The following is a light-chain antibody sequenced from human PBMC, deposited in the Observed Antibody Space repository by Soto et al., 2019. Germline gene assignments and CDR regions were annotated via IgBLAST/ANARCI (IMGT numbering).Light chain of an antibody. CDR2: GAS. J-gene: IGKJ2*01. CDR3: QQYNNWPPYT. Sequence: EVVMTQSAATLSVSPGERGTLSCRASQSVGRNLAWYQQKPGQAPRLLIYGASTRATGIPARFSGSGSGTEFTLTISSLQSEDFAVYYCQQYNNWPPYTFGQGTKVDIK. CDR1: QSVGRN. V-gene: IGKV3-15*01.